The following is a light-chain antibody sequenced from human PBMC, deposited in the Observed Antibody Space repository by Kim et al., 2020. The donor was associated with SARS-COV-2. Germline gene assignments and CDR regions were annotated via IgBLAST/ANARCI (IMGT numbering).Light chain of an antibody. Sequence: QSALTQPRSVSGSPGQSVTISCTGTSSDVGGYNYVSWYQQHPGKAPKLMIYDVSKRPSVVPDRFSGSKSGNTASLTISGLQAEDEADYYCCSYAGSYTVYVFGTGTKVTVL. CDR2: DVS. CDR1: SSDVGGYNY. V-gene: IGLV2-11*01. CDR3: CSYAGSYTVYV. J-gene: IGLJ1*01.